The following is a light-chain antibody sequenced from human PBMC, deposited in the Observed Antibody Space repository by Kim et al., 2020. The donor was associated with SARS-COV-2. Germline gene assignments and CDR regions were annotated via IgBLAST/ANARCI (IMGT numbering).Light chain of an antibody. Sequence: DTTSCAGSSSNNGANYNGPWYQQLPGRAPTRLIFADTRGPSGVPYRLSGAKSGASVSLAITGLQAEDEADYYCQSYDSKLSGWVFGGGTQLTVL. CDR3: QSYDSKLSGWV. V-gene: IGLV1-40*03. CDR1: SSNNGANYN. CDR2: ADT. J-gene: IGLJ3*02.